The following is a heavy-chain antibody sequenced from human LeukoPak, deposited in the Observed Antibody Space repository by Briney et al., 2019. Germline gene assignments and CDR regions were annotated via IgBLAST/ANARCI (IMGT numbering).Heavy chain of an antibody. V-gene: IGHV4-30-4*01. CDR2: IYYTGST. J-gene: IGHJ4*02. CDR3: ASVAVAGILFHPS. Sequence: SSQTLSLTCTVSGGSISSGDYYWSWIRQPPGKGLEWIGYIYYTGSTYCNPSLKSRVTISVDTSKSQFSLKLSSVTAADTAVYYCASVAVAGILFHPSWGQGTLVTVSS. CDR1: GGSISSGDYY. D-gene: IGHD6-19*01.